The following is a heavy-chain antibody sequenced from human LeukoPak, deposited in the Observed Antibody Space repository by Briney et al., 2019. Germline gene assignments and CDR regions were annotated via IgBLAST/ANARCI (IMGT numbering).Heavy chain of an antibody. D-gene: IGHD6-13*01. CDR2: ISDSGTT. J-gene: IGHJ5*02. CDR3: ARRLAQSSSWYNNWFAP. Sequence: SETLSLTCTVSGGSISSYYWSWIRQPPGKGLEWIGYISDSGTTNYNPSLRSRVTISKDTSKNQFSLKLSFVTAADTAVYYCARRLAQSSSWYNNWFAPWGQGTLVTVSS. CDR1: GGSISSYY. V-gene: IGHV4-59*08.